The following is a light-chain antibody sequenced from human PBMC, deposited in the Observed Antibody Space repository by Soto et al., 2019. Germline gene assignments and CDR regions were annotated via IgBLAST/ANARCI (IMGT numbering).Light chain of an antibody. Sequence: QSALTQPASVSGSPGQSITISCTGTSSDVGGYNYVSWYQQHPVKAPKLMIYEVSNRPSGVSNRFSGSKSGNTASLTISGLQAEDEADYYCSSYTSSSTGVFGTGTKVTVL. CDR2: EVS. CDR3: SSYTSSSTGV. V-gene: IGLV2-14*01. CDR1: SSDVGGYNY. J-gene: IGLJ1*01.